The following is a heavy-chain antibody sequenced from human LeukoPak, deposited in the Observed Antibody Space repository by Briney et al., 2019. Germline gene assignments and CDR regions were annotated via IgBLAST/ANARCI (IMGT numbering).Heavy chain of an antibody. CDR1: GFTFSKYG. J-gene: IGHJ4*02. CDR3: ARDDVAVTGALDF. CDR2: IWYDGSNK. Sequence: GGSLRLSCAASGFTFSKYGIHWVRQAPGKGLEWVAVIWYDGSNKYYADSVKGRFTISRDNSKNTLYLQMNSLRAEDTAVYYCARDDVAVTGALDFWGQGTLVTVSS. D-gene: IGHD6-19*01. V-gene: IGHV3-33*08.